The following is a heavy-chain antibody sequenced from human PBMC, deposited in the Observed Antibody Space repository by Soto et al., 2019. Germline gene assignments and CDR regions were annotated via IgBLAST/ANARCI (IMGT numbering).Heavy chain of an antibody. Sequence: ASVKVSCKASGYTFIGHGITWVRQAPGQGLEWMGWISVKNGNTKYAQKVQDRVTMTTDTSTSTAYMELRSLRSDDTAVYYCARDLAVAGDYYFDYWGQGTLVTVSS. CDR3: ARDLAVAGDYYFDY. D-gene: IGHD6-19*01. CDR1: GYTFIGHG. CDR2: ISVKNGNT. J-gene: IGHJ4*02. V-gene: IGHV1-18*04.